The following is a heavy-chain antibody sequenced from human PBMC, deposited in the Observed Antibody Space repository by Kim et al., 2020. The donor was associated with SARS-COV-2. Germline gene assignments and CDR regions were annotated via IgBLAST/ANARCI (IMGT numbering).Heavy chain of an antibody. J-gene: IGHJ4*02. Sequence: NKYYADSGKGRYTISRDNSQNTLYLQMNGLRAEDTAVYYCAKEGSGSSDYWGQGTLVTVSS. D-gene: IGHD3-10*01. CDR3: AKEGSGSSDY. V-gene: IGHV3-30*02. CDR2: NK.